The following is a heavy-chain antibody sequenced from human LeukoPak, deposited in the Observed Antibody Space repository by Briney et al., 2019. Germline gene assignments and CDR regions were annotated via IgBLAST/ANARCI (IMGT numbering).Heavy chain of an antibody. V-gene: IGHV3-23*01. J-gene: IGHJ5*01. Sequence: GGSLRLSCEASGFAFSFFAMSWLRQAPGKGLEWVSTINANSGTRSYAASVRGRFTISRDNSKNTLYLQLNTLRADDTAVYYCAKPIGAGLAVTADWFAPWGQGTLVVVSS. CDR2: INANSGTR. CDR3: AKPIGAGLAVTADWFAP. CDR1: GFAFSFFA. D-gene: IGHD6-19*01.